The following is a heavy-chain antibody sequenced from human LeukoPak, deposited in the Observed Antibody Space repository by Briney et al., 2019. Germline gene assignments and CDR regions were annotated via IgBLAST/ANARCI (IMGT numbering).Heavy chain of an antibody. Sequence: GGSLRLSCAASGFTFSSYAMSWVRQAPGKGLEWVSAISGSGGSTYYADSVKGRFTISRDNSKNTLYLQMSSLRAEDTAVYYCAKRVAVAATAYYFDCWGQGTLVTVSS. CDR1: GFTFSSYA. J-gene: IGHJ4*02. CDR3: AKRVAVAATAYYFDC. V-gene: IGHV3-23*01. CDR2: ISGSGGST. D-gene: IGHD6-13*01.